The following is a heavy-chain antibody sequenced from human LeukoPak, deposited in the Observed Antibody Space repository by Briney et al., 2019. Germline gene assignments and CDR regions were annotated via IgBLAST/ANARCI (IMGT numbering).Heavy chain of an antibody. J-gene: IGHJ4*02. CDR3: ARGLDCSSTSCLDRYFDY. CDR1: GGSFSGYY. Sequence: SETLSLTCAVYGGSFSGYYWGWIRQPPGKGLEWIGEINHSGSTNYNPSLKSRVTISVDTSKNQFSLKLSSVTAADTAVYYCARGLDCSSTSCLDRYFDYWGQGTLVTVSS. D-gene: IGHD2-2*01. V-gene: IGHV4-34*01. CDR2: INHSGST.